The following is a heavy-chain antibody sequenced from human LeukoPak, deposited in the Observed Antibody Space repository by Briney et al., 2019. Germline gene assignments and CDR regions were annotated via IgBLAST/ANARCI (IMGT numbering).Heavy chain of an antibody. Sequence: PGGSLRLSCAASVFTVSSNYMSWVRQAPGKGLEWVSVIYSGGSTYYADSVKGRFTISRDNSKNTLYLQMNSLRAEDTAVYYCARRVVAATPSGSWFDPWGQGTLVTVSS. CDR3: ARRVVAATPSGSWFDP. CDR1: VFTVSSNY. J-gene: IGHJ5*02. V-gene: IGHV3-53*01. CDR2: IYSGGST. D-gene: IGHD2-15*01.